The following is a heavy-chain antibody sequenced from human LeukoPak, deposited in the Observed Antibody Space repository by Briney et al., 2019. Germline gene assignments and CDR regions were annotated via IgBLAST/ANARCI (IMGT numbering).Heavy chain of an antibody. Sequence: ASVKVSCKASGYTFTSYDINWVRQATGQGLEWMGWMNPNSGNTGYAQKFQGRVTMTRNTSISSAYMELSSLRSEDTAVYYCAKDRVGDGYYLDYWGQGTLVTVSS. CDR3: AKDRVGDGYYLDY. J-gene: IGHJ4*02. D-gene: IGHD2-2*03. V-gene: IGHV1-8*01. CDR1: GYTFTSYD. CDR2: MNPNSGNT.